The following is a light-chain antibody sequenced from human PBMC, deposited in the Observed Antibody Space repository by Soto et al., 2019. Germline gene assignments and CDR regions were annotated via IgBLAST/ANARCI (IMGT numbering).Light chain of an antibody. CDR2: EGS. V-gene: IGLV2-23*01. J-gene: IGLJ2*01. Sequence: QSALTQPASVSGSPGQSITISCTGTSSDVGGYILVSWYQQHPGKAPKLMIYEGSKRPSGVSNRFSGSKSGNTASLTISGLQAEDEADYYCCSYAGSRGLVFGGGTKLTVL. CDR1: SSDVGGYIL. CDR3: CSYAGSRGLV.